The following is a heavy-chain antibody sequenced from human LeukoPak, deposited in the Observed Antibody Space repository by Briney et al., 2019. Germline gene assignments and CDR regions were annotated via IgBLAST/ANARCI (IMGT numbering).Heavy chain of an antibody. D-gene: IGHD1-7*01. V-gene: IGHV4-4*07. J-gene: IGHJ3*02. CDR2: IYITGTS. Sequence: PSETLSLTCAVSGGSISNDYWGWVRQPAGTGLAWIGHIYITGTSNYNPSLQSRVTMSLDTSKNKFSLKLTSVTAADTAVYYCARLITGTTTAFDIWGQGTMVTVSS. CDR3: ARLITGTTTAFDI. CDR1: GGSISNDY.